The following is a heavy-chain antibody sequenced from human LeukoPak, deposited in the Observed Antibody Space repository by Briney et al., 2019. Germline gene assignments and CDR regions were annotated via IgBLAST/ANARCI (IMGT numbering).Heavy chain of an antibody. CDR3: AGKAFYYDSRVYYHYFDY. Sequence: PSETLSLTCTVSGGSVSSGSYYWSWIRQPPGKGLEWIGYIYYSGSTNYNPSLKSRVTISVDTSKNQFSLKLSSVTAADTAVYYCAGKAFYYDSRVYYHYFDYGAQGPRVPVSS. J-gene: IGHJ4*02. V-gene: IGHV4-61*01. CDR2: IYYSGST. CDR1: GGSVSSGSYY. D-gene: IGHD3-22*01.